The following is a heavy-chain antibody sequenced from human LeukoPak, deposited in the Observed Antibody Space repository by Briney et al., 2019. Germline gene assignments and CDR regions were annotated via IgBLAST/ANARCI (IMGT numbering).Heavy chain of an antibody. CDR2: IKKDGSEK. J-gene: IGHJ4*02. D-gene: IGHD3-16*02. Sequence: GGSLRLSCEASGFTLSSYWMSWVRQAPGKGLEWVANIKKDGSEKNFVDSVKGRFTISRDNAKTSVYLQMNSLGVEDTAVYYCARSLWPEDYWGRGTLVTVSS. V-gene: IGHV3-7*01. CDR3: ARSLWPEDY. CDR1: GFTLSSYW.